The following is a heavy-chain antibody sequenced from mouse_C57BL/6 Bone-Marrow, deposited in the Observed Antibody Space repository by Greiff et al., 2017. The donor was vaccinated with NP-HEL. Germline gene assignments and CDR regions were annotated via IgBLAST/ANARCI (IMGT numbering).Heavy chain of an antibody. CDR2: IDPETGGT. CDR1: GYTFTDYE. D-gene: IGHD1-1*01. V-gene: IGHV1-15*01. Sequence: VQLVESGAELVRPGASVTLSCKASGYTFTDYEMHWVKQTPVHGLEWIGAIDPETGGTAYNQKFKGKAILTADKSSSTAYMELRSLTSEDSAVYYCTRSYYYGSGAMDYWGQGTSVTVSS. J-gene: IGHJ4*01. CDR3: TRSYYYGSGAMDY.